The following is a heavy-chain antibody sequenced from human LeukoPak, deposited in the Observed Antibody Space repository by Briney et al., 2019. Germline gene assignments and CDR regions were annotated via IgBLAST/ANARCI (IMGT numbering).Heavy chain of an antibody. Sequence: SQTLSLTCAVSGDSVLSNSSWNWIRQSPSRGLEWLGRTCYRSNWYNDYGVSVKSRININPDTSKNLFSLQLSSVTPEDTAVYYCVRGGQGDGHSADEGFDIWGQGTMVTVS. CDR2: TCYRSNWYN. D-gene: IGHD5-18*01. J-gene: IGHJ3*02. V-gene: IGHV6-1*01. CDR1: GDSVLSNSS. CDR3: VRGGQGDGHSADEGFDI.